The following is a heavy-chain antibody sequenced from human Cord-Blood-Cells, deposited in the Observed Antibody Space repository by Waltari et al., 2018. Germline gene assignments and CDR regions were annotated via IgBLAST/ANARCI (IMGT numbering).Heavy chain of an antibody. CDR1: GGSFSGYY. D-gene: IGHD3-22*01. V-gene: IGHV4-34*01. J-gene: IGHJ3*02. Sequence: QVQLQQWGAGLLKPSETLSLTCAVYGGSFSGYYWSWIRQPPGKGLEWIGEINHSGSTNYNPSLKSRVTISVDTSKNQFSLKLSSVTAADTAVYYCARVGYYYDSSGYFHAFDIWGQGTMVTVSS. CDR2: INHSGST. CDR3: ARVGYYYDSSGYFHAFDI.